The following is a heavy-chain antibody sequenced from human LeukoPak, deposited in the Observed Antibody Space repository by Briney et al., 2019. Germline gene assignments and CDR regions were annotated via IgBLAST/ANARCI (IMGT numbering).Heavy chain of an antibody. CDR3: ASEDYYGSGRIY. CDR1: GGSISSSSNY. J-gene: IGHJ4*02. D-gene: IGHD3-10*01. V-gene: IGHV4-39*01. CDR2: IYSSGST. Sequence: ESSETLSPTCTVSGGSISSSSNYWGWIRQPPGKGLEWIGSIYSSGSTYYNLSLESRVTISVDTSKNQFSLKLSSVSVADTAVYYCASEDYYGSGRIYWGQGTLVTVSS.